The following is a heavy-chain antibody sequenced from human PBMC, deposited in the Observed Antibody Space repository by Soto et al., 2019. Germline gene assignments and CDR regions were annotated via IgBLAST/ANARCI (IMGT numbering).Heavy chain of an antibody. Sequence: QVQLIQSAAEVKKPGSSVRVSCTASGGIFGSHGFSWVRQAPGQRLEWVGGFIPIFRTLTYTEEFQARVRIAADESTNTVYLDLSSLTSEDTAVYYCVRDRRIYYSDPHDEFVASDYEVWGQGTMVSVSS. J-gene: IGHJ3*01. V-gene: IGHV1-69*01. CDR1: GGIFGSHG. D-gene: IGHD3-22*01. CDR3: VRDRRIYYSDPHDEFVASDYEV. CDR2: FIPIFRTL.